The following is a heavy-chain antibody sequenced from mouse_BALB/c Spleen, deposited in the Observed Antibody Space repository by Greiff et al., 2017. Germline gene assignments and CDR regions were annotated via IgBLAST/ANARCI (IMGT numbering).Heavy chain of an antibody. CDR3: KSYYAMDY. Sequence: VQLQQSGAELVRSGASVKLSCTASGFNIKDYYMHWVKQRPEQGLEWIGWIDPENGDTEYAPKFQGKATMTADTSSNTAYLQLSSLTSEDTAVYYCKSYYAMDYWGQGTSVTVSS. CDR2: IDPENGDT. CDR1: GFNIKDYY. J-gene: IGHJ4*01. V-gene: IGHV14-4*02.